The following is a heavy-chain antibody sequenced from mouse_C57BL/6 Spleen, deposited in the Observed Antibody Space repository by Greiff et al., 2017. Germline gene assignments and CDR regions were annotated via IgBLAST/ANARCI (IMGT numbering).Heavy chain of an antibody. CDR3: ARSPYDYFDY. D-gene: IGHD2-3*01. CDR2: IYPSDSET. J-gene: IGHJ2*01. CDR1: GYTFTSYW. Sequence: VQLQQPGAELVRPGSSVKLSCKASGYTFTSYWMDWVKQRPGQGLEWIGNIYPSDSETHYNQKFKDKATLTVDKSSSTAYMQLSSLTSEDSAVYYCARSPYDYFDYWGQGTTLTVSS. V-gene: IGHV1-61*01.